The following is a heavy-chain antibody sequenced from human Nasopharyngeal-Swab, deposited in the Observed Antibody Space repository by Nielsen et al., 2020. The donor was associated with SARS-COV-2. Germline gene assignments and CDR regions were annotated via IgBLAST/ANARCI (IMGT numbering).Heavy chain of an antibody. Sequence: LRLSCTVSGGSISSGSYYWSWIRQPAGKGLEWIGRIYTSGSTNYNPSLKSRVTISVDTSKNQFSLKLSSVTAADTAVYYCARDRGWYVDYWGQGTLVTVSS. D-gene: IGHD3-10*01. J-gene: IGHJ4*02. CDR3: ARDRGWYVDY. V-gene: IGHV4-61*02. CDR2: IYTSGST. CDR1: GGSISSGSYY.